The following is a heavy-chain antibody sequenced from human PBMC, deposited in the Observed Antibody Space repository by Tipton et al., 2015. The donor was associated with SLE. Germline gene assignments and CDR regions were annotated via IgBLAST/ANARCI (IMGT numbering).Heavy chain of an antibody. CDR2: VYYTGDT. D-gene: IGHD3-22*01. V-gene: IGHV4-39*01. CDR1: GGSISSRSYY. Sequence: LRLSCTVSGGSISSRSYYWGWIRLPPGKGLEWIGSVYYTGDTYYNPSLKSRVAISVDTSKMLFSLSLSSVTAADTGVYYCAVSGDVTMIVSDVFNIWGQGTMVTVSS. CDR3: AVSGDVTMIVSDVFNI. J-gene: IGHJ3*02.